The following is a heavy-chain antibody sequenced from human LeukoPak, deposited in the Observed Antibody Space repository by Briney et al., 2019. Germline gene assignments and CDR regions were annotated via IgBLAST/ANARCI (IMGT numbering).Heavy chain of an antibody. D-gene: IGHD6-13*01. CDR2: TYYRSKWYN. J-gene: IGHJ4*02. Sequence: SQTLSLTCAISGDSVSSNSAAWNWIRQSPSRGPEWLGRTYYRSKWYNDYAVSVKSRITINPDTSKNQFSLQLNSVTPEDTAVYYCARRIAAAGPEDYFDYWGQGTLVTVSS. V-gene: IGHV6-1*01. CDR3: ARRIAAAGPEDYFDY. CDR1: GDSVSSNSAA.